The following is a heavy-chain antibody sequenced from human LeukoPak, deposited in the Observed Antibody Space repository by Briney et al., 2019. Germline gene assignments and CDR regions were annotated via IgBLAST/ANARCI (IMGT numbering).Heavy chain of an antibody. D-gene: IGHD6-13*01. CDR2: MNPNSGNT. CDR3: ARSWYYYYGMDV. CDR1: GYTFTSYV. J-gene: IGHJ6*02. V-gene: IGHV1-8*01. Sequence: GASVKVSCKASGYTFTSYVINWVRQATGQGLEWMGWMNPNSGNTGYAQKFQGRVTMTRNTSISTAYMELSSLRSEDTAVYYCARSWYYYYGMDVWGQGTTVTVSS.